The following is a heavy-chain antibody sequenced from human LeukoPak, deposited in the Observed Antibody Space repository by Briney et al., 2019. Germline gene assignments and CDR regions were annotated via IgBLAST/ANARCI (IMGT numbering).Heavy chain of an antibody. CDR2: ISTGSTYI. Sequence: GGSLRLSCVASGFTFSSYAMSWVRQAPGKGLEWVSSISTGSTYIYYADSVKGRFTISRDNAKNSLYLQMNSLRAEDTAVYYCAADPGYMDVWGKGATVTVSS. CDR1: GFTFSSYA. V-gene: IGHV3-21*01. CDR3: AADPGYMDV. J-gene: IGHJ6*03.